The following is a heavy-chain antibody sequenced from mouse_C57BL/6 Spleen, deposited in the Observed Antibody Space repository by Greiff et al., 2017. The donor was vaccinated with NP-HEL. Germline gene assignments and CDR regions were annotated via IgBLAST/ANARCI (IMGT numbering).Heavy chain of an antibody. Sequence: VKLQQPGAELVMPGASVKLSCKASGYTFTSYWMHWVKQRPGQGLEWIGEIDPSDSYTNYNQKFNGKSTLTVDKYSSTAYMQLSSLTSEDSAVYYCARNYGSVPPFAYWGQGTLVTVSA. D-gene: IGHD1-1*01. CDR3: ARNYGSVPPFAY. J-gene: IGHJ3*01. CDR2: IDPSDSYT. V-gene: IGHV1-69*01. CDR1: GYTFTSYW.